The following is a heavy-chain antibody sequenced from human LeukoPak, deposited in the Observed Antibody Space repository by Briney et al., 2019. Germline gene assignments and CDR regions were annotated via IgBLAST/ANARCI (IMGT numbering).Heavy chain of an antibody. CDR3: ARGRGVLSYCSSTSCRAPYFDY. D-gene: IGHD2-2*01. Sequence: SETLSLTCAVYGGSFSGYYWSWIRQPPGKGLEWIGEINHSGSTNYNPSLKSRVTISVDTSKNQFSLKLSSVTAADTAVYYCARGRGVLSYCSSTSCRAPYFDYWGQGTLVTVSS. CDR2: INHSGST. CDR1: GGSFSGYY. V-gene: IGHV4-34*01. J-gene: IGHJ4*02.